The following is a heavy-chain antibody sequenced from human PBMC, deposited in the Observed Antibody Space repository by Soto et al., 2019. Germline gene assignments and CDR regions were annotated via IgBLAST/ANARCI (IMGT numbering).Heavy chain of an antibody. D-gene: IGHD3-10*01. J-gene: IGHJ4*02. CDR1: GYTFTGYY. Sequence: GASVKVSCKASGYTFTGYYMHWVRQAPGQRLEWMGWINTNSSGTNYAQKFQGWVTMTRDTSISTAYMELSRLRSDDTAVYYCARAPIPDYYGSGSYFWSSSGEQYYFDYWGQGTLVTVSS. V-gene: IGHV1-2*04. CDR3: ARAPIPDYYGSGSYFWSSSGEQYYFDY. CDR2: INTNSSGT.